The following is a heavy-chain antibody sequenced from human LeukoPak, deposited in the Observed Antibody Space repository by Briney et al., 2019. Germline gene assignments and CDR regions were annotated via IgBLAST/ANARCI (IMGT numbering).Heavy chain of an antibody. CDR1: GFTFIGYD. V-gene: IGHV3-48*03. CDR3: ARYIGGLDV. CDR2: ISSSGTTI. J-gene: IGHJ6*02. Sequence: GGSLRLSCAASGFTFIGYDLNWVRQAPGKGLEWVSYISSSGTTIYYADSVKGRFTISRDNAKNSLSLQMNSLRAEDTVVYYCARYIGGLDVWGQGTTVTVSS.